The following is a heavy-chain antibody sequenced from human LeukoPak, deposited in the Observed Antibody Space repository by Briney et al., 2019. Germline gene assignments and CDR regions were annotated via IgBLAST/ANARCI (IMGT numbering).Heavy chain of an antibody. CDR2: LNAGNGNT. J-gene: IGHJ4*02. V-gene: IGHV1-3*01. Sequence: ASVKVSCKASGYTFTSYAMHWVRQAPGQRLEWMGWLNAGNGNTKYSQKFQGRVTITRDTSASTAYMELSSLRSEDTAVYYCARDGGVGATLYYFDYWGQGTLVTVSS. D-gene: IGHD1-26*01. CDR1: GYTFTSYA. CDR3: ARDGGVGATLYYFDY.